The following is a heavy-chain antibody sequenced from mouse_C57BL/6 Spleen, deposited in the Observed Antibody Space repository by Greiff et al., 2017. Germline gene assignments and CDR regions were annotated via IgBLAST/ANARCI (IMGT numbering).Heavy chain of an antibody. D-gene: IGHD1-2*01. CDR2: IYPGSGST. CDR3: ARGDGWDFDC. V-gene: IGHV1-55*01. J-gene: IGHJ2*01. CDR1: GYTFTSYW. Sequence: VQLQQPGAELVKPGASVKMSCKASGYTFTSYWITWVKQSPGQGLEWIGDIYPGSGSTNYNEKFKSKATLTVDTSSSTAYMQLSSLTSEDSAVYYCARGDGWDFDCWGQGTTLTVSS.